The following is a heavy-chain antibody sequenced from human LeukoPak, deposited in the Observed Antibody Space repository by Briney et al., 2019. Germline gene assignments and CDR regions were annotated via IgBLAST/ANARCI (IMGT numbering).Heavy chain of an antibody. Sequence: SETLSLTCVVSGASISSSNWCSWVRQPPGKGLEWIGEIHHTGTTNYNPSLKNRVTISVDKSNNQFSLKLTSVTAADTAVYYCATRPDLVPLWGQGTLVIVST. J-gene: IGHJ4*02. D-gene: IGHD1-14*01. CDR2: IHHTGTT. CDR3: ATRPDLVPL. V-gene: IGHV4-4*02. CDR1: GASISSSNW.